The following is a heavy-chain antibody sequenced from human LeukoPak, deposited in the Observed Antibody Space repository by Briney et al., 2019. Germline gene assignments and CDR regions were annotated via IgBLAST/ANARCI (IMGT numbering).Heavy chain of an antibody. V-gene: IGHV4-30-2*01. CDR2: IYHSGST. CDR3: ARDAKVPAAIPDAFDI. Sequence: TSETLSLTCTVSGGSISSGGYYWRWLRQPPGKGLEWIGYIYHSGSTYYNPSLKSRVTISVDRSKNQFSLKLSSVTAADTAVYYCARDAKVPAAIPDAFDIWGQGTMVTVSS. D-gene: IGHD2-2*01. CDR1: GGSISSGGYY. J-gene: IGHJ3*02.